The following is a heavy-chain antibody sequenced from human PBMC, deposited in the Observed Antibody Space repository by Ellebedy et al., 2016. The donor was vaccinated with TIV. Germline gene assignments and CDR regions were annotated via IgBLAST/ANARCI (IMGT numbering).Heavy chain of an antibody. CDR1: GFTFSSYW. J-gene: IGHJ4*02. Sequence: GESLKISFAASGFTFSSYWMHWVRQAPGKGLVWVSRINSDGSSTSYADSVKGRFTISRDNAKNTLYLQMNSLRAEDTAVYYCARAGTSIAASFDYWGQGTLVTVSS. CDR3: ARAGTSIAASFDY. D-gene: IGHD6-13*01. CDR2: INSDGSST. V-gene: IGHV3-74*01.